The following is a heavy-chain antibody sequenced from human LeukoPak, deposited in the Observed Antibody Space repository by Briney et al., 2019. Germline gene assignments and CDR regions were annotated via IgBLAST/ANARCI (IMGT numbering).Heavy chain of an antibody. CDR3: ARARSDFGVAPPNYYYMDV. Sequence: GGSLRLSCAASGFTFSDYYMSWIRQAPGKGLEWVSYISSSGSTIYYADSVKGRFTISRDNARNSLYLQMNSLRAEDTAVYYCARARSDFGVAPPNYYYMDVWGKGTTVTVSS. CDR2: ISSSGSTI. J-gene: IGHJ6*03. CDR1: GFTFSDYY. V-gene: IGHV3-11*04. D-gene: IGHD3-3*01.